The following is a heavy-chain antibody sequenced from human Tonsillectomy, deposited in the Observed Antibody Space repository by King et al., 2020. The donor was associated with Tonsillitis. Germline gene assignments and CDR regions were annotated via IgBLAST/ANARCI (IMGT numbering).Heavy chain of an antibody. J-gene: IGHJ6*02. CDR3: AKAHSGSYWVGMDV. CDR1: GFTFDDYA. V-gene: IGHV3-9*01. CDR2: IYLSSGSI. D-gene: IGHD1-26*01. Sequence: VQLVESGGGLVQPGRSLRLSCAASGFTFDDYAMHWVRQPPGKGLEWVSGIYLSSGSIGYADSVKGRFTISRDNAKNSLYLQMNSLRAEDTALYYCAKAHSGSYWVGMDVWGQGTTVTVSS.